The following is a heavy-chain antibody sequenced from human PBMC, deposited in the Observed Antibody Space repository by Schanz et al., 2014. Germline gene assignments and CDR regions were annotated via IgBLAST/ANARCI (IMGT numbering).Heavy chain of an antibody. Sequence: QVQLVQSGGEVKKPGASATVSCKASGYTFNNHGISWVRQAPGQGLEWMGWISVYHGHTNYAEKGRGRVTMTTDTSTSAAYMELRSLVADDTAVYYCVRDAGWAFGDYHGMDVWGQGTSVTVSS. CDR1: GYTFNNHG. J-gene: IGHJ6*02. V-gene: IGHV1-18*01. CDR3: VRDAGWAFGDYHGMDV. CDR2: ISVYHGHT. D-gene: IGHD3-10*01.